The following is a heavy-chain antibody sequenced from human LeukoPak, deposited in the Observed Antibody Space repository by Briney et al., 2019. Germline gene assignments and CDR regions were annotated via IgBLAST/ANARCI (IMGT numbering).Heavy chain of an antibody. V-gene: IGHV3-23*01. CDR3: ARELSVTGRKYYFDY. CDR1: GFTFGNFA. J-gene: IGHJ4*02. Sequence: GSLRLSCAASGFTFGNFALGWVRQAPGKGLEWVSSISETGGSTSYGDSVKGRFAISRDNSKNTLYLQMSSLRVEDTALYYCARELSVTGRKYYFDYWGQGTLVTVSS. CDR2: ISETGGST. D-gene: IGHD2-21*02.